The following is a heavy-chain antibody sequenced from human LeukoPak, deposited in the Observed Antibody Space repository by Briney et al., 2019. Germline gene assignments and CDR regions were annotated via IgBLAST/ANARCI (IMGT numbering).Heavy chain of an antibody. V-gene: IGHV4-59*01. CDR3: ARLLDYDTSGYPDTFDN. D-gene: IGHD3-22*01. CDR2: IYYSGST. J-gene: IGHJ3*02. CDR1: GGSISSNY. Sequence: SETLSLTCTVSGGSISSNYWSWIRQPPGKGLEWIGFIYYSGSTNYNPSLKSRVTISVDTSKNHFSLKLNSLTAADTAVYYCARLLDYDTSGYPDTFDNWGQGTMVTVSS.